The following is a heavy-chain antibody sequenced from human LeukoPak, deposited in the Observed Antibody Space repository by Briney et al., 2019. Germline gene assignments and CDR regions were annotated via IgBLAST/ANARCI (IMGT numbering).Heavy chain of an antibody. CDR1: GYTFTGYY. CDR2: ISAYNGNT. D-gene: IGHD2-21*01. CDR3: ARLGHIVVVKGEHDY. J-gene: IGHJ4*02. V-gene: IGHV1-18*04. Sequence: ASVKVSCKASGYTFTGYYMHWVRQAPGQGLEWMGWISAYNGNTNYAQKLQGRVTMTTDTSTSTAYMELRSLRSDDTAVYYCARLGHIVVVKGEHDYWGQGTLVTVSS.